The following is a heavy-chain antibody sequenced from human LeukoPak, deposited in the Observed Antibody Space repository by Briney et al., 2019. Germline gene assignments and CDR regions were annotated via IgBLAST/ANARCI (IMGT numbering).Heavy chain of an antibody. Sequence: ASVKVSCKASGYTFINYGISWVRQAPGQGLEWMGWITSYNGNTNYAQKLQGRVTMTTDTSTSTAYMELRSMRSDDTAIYYCARDSRYSSSGTIYYYYGMDVWGRGTTVTVSS. CDR1: GYTFINYG. J-gene: IGHJ6*02. CDR2: ITSYNGNT. CDR3: ARDSRYSSSGTIYYYYGMDV. V-gene: IGHV1-18*01. D-gene: IGHD6-13*01.